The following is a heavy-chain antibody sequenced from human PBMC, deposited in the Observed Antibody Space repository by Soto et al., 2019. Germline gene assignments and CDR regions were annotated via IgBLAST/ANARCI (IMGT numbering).Heavy chain of an antibody. CDR2: IKQDGSEK. D-gene: IGHD3-10*01. Sequence: EVQLVESGGGLVQPGGSLRLSCAASGFTLSRYWMSWVRQAPGKGLEWVANIKQDGSEKYYVDSVKGRFTISRDNAKTSLFLQMNSLRAEDTALYYCAREVWRFVVFQTYYFDYWGQGTLVTVSS. V-gene: IGHV3-7*01. CDR3: AREVWRFVVFQTYYFDY. CDR1: GFTLSRYW. J-gene: IGHJ4*02.